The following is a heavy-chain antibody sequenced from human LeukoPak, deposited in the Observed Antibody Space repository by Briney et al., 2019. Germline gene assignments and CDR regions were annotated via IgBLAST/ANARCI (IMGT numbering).Heavy chain of an antibody. Sequence: GGSLRLSCAASGFTFSSYAMSWVRQAPGKGLEWVSAISGSGGSTYYADSVKGRFTISRDNSKNTLYLQMNSLRAEDTAVYYCAKVNSPMIAVVVPLDYYMDVWGKGTTVTVSS. CDR2: ISGSGGST. CDR1: GFTFSSYA. D-gene: IGHD3-22*01. CDR3: AKVNSPMIAVVVPLDYYMDV. V-gene: IGHV3-23*01. J-gene: IGHJ6*03.